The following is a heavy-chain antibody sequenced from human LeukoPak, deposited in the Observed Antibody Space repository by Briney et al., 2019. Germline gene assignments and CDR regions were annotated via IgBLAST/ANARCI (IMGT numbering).Heavy chain of an antibody. Sequence: GASVKVSCKASGYTFTSYGISWVRQAPGQGLEWMGWISAYNGNTNYAQKLQGRVTMTTDTSTSTAYMELRSLRSDDTAVYYCARAARYSSSWYISYYYYYGMDVWGQGTTVTVSS. CDR1: GYTFTSYG. V-gene: IGHV1-18*01. D-gene: IGHD6-13*01. CDR3: ARAARYSSSWYISYYYYYGMDV. J-gene: IGHJ6*02. CDR2: ISAYNGNT.